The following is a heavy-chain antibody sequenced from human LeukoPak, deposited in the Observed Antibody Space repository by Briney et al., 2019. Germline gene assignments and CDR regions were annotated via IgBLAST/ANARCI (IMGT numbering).Heavy chain of an antibody. J-gene: IGHJ4*02. V-gene: IGHV3-23*01. Sequence: PGGSLRLSCAASGYTFSSYAMSWVRQAPGNGLEWVSAISGSGGSTYYADSVKGRFTISRDNSKNTLYLQMNSLRAEDTAVYYCAKDLGRGYSYGYLDYWGQGTLVTVSS. CDR2: ISGSGGST. D-gene: IGHD5-18*01. CDR3: AKDLGRGYSYGYLDY. CDR1: GYTFSSYA.